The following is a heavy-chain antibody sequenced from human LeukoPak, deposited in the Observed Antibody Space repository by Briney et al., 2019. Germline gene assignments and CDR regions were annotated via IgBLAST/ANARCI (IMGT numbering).Heavy chain of an antibody. D-gene: IGHD4-11*01. CDR2: IHYSGST. CDR1: GGSFSGYY. J-gene: IGHJ5*02. Sequence: SETLSLTCAVYGGSFSGYYWSWIRQPPGKGPEWIGYIHYSGSTNNNPSLKSRVTISVDTSKNQFSLKLSSVTAADTAVYYCARGRADYSNFNNWFDPWGQGTLVTVSS. CDR3: ARGRADYSNFNNWFDP. V-gene: IGHV4-59*01.